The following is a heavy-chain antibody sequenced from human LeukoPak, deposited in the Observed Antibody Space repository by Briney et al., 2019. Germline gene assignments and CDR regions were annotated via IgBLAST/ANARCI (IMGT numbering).Heavy chain of an antibody. CDR2: IYTSGST. V-gene: IGHV4-4*07. CDR1: GGSISSYY. D-gene: IGHD3-9*01. CDR3: ARGKTATGYYPWYYFDY. J-gene: IGHJ4*02. Sequence: PSETLSLTCTVSGGSISSYYWSWIRQPAGKGLEWIGRIYTSGSTSYNPSLKSRVTMSVDTSKNQFSLKLSSVTAADTAVYYCARGKTATGYYPWYYFDYWGQGTLVTVSS.